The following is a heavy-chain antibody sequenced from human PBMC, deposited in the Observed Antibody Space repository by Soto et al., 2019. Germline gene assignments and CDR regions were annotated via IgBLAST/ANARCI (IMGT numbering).Heavy chain of an antibody. CDR2: INHSGST. J-gene: IGHJ3*02. CDR1: GGSFTGYY. V-gene: IGHV4-34*01. Sequence: QVQLQQWGAGLLKPSETLSLTCAVYGGSFTGYYWSWIRQPPGKGLEWIGEINHSGSTNYNPSLASRVTISVDTSKNHFSLKLSSVTAADTAVYFCARRPDGFDIWGQGTMVTVSS. CDR3: ARRPDGFDI.